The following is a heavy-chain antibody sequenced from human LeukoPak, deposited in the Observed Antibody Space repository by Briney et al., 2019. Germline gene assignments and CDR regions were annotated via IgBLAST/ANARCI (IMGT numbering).Heavy chain of an antibody. Sequence: ASVKVSCKASGYTFSNYYIHWVRQAPGQGLEWMGIINPASGSATYAQQFQGRVTMTRDVSTNTFYMEVSSLRSEDTVAYYCARGENLDSWGQGTPVTVSS. J-gene: IGHJ4*02. CDR2: INPASGSA. CDR1: GYTFSNYY. V-gene: IGHV1-46*01. CDR3: ARGENLDS.